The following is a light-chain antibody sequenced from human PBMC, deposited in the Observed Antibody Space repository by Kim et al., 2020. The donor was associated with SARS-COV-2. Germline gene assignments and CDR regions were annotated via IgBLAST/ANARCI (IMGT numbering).Light chain of an antibody. CDR2: DAS. Sequence: DIQMTQSSSSLSASVGDRVTITCQASQDISNYLNWYHQKPGKAPKLLIYDASNLETGVPSRFSGSGSGTDFTFTISSLQPEDIATYYCQQYDNLPPYSFGQGTKLGI. V-gene: IGKV1-33*01. CDR1: QDISNY. CDR3: QQYDNLPPYS. J-gene: IGKJ2*03.